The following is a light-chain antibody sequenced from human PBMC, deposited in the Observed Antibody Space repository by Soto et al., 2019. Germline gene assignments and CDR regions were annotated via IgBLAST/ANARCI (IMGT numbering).Light chain of an antibody. Sequence: DIQMTQSPSTLSASVGDRVTITCRASQSISSWLAWYQQKPGKDTKLLIYKASSLESGVRSRFSGSGSETEFTLTISSLQPDDFATYYCQQYNSYAWTFGQGTKVEIK. J-gene: IGKJ1*01. V-gene: IGKV1-5*03. CDR2: KAS. CDR3: QQYNSYAWT. CDR1: QSISSW.